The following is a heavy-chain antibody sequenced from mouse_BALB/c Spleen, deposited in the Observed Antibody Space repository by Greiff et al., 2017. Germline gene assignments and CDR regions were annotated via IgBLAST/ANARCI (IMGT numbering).Heavy chain of an antibody. CDR3: ARDLGTATGYFDV. D-gene: IGHD1-2*01. J-gene: IGHJ1*01. CDR1: GFSLTSYG. V-gene: IGHV2-6-7*01. CDR2: IWGDGST. Sequence: VKLVESGPGLVAPSQSLSITCTVSGFSLTSYGVNWVRQPPGKGLEWLGMIWGDGSTDYNSALKSRLSISKDNSKSQVFLKMNSLQTDDTARYYCARDLGTATGYFDVWGAGTTVTVSS.